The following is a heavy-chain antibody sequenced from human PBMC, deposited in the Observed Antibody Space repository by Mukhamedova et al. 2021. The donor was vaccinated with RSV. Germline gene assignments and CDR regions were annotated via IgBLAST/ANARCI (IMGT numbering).Heavy chain of an antibody. CDR2: IKQDGSEK. CDR3: ARAPDGGYCSATSCYAHFDP. V-gene: IGHV3-7*01. D-gene: IGHD2-2*01. J-gene: IGHJ5*02. Sequence: VANIKQDGSEKYYVDSVRGRFTISRDNSKNSLYLQMNSVRADDTAVYYCARAPDGGYCSATSCYAHFDPWGQGTLVTVSS.